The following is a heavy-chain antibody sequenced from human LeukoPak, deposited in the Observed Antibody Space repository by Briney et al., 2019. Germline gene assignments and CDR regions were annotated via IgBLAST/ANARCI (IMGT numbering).Heavy chain of an antibody. CDR3: AKQLAYCSDGSCYFPY. J-gene: IGHJ4*02. D-gene: IGHD2-15*01. Sequence: GGSLRLSCAASGFTSSSSAMSWVRQAPGKGLEWVSAISNNGGYTYYADSVQGRFTISRDNSKSTLCLQMNSLRAEDTAVYYCAKQLAYCSDGSCYFPYWGQGTLVTVSS. CDR1: GFTSSSSA. CDR2: ISNNGGYT. V-gene: IGHV3-23*01.